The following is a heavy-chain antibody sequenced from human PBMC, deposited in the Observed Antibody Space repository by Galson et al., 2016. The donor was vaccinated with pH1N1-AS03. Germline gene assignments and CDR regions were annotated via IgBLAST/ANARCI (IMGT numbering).Heavy chain of an antibody. D-gene: IGHD4-23*01. CDR1: GFTFSSYG. CDR3: AKDRVRLQVTESSAFDI. Sequence: SLRLSCAASGFTFSSYGLHWIRQAPGEGLEWVTFIRYDGSNTYYVDSVRGRFTISRDNSKNMLYLQMNSLRAEDSAAYYCAKDRVRLQVTESSAFDIWGQGTMVTVPS. CDR2: IRYDGSNT. V-gene: IGHV3-30*02. J-gene: IGHJ3*02.